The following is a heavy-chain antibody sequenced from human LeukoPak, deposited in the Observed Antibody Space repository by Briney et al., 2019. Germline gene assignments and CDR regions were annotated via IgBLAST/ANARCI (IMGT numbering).Heavy chain of an antibody. CDR1: GYTFSDYY. V-gene: IGHV1-2*02. CDR3: ASISYSYYSYYNMDV. Sequence: ASVEVSCKATGYTFSDYYMHWVRQAPGQGLEWMGWINPNSGGTNYAQKFQGRVTMTRDTSISTAYMELSRLISDDTAVYYCASISYSYYSYYNMDVWGQGTTVTVSS. J-gene: IGHJ6*02. D-gene: IGHD2-15*01. CDR2: INPNSGGT.